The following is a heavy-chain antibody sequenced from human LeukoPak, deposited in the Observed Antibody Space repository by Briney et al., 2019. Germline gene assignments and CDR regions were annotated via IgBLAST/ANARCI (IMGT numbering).Heavy chain of an antibody. CDR3: ARGLSNVWEVQAY. D-gene: IGHD1-26*01. Sequence: SETLSPTCTVSGGSITSGSYFWTWIRQPAGKGLEWLGRMQTNGNTNYNPSLKSRVAISIDTSKNQFSLQLSSVTAADTAVYYCARGLSNVWEVQAYWGQGTLVAVSS. V-gene: IGHV4-61*02. CDR2: MQTNGNT. J-gene: IGHJ4*02. CDR1: GGSITSGSYF.